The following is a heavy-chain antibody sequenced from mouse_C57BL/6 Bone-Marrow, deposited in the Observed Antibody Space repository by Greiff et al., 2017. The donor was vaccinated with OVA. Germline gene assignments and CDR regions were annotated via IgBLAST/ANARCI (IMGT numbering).Heavy chain of an antibody. D-gene: IGHD4-1*01. V-gene: IGHV1-81*01. J-gene: IGHJ4*01. Sequence: QVQLQQSGAELARPGASVKLSCKASGYTFTSYGISWVKQRTGQGLEWIGEIYPRSGNTYYNEKFKGKATLTADKSSSTAYMELRSLTSEDSAVYFCAREPHWEYYDAMYYWGQGTSVTVSS. CDR3: AREPHWEYYDAMYY. CDR1: GYTFTSYG. CDR2: IYPRSGNT.